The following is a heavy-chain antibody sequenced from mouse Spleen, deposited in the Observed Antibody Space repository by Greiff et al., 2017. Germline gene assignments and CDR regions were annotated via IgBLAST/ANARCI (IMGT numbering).Heavy chain of an antibody. CDR3: AVAYYSNFHFDY. V-gene: IGHV1-55*01. CDR1: GYTFTSYW. J-gene: IGHJ2*01. CDR2: IYPGSGST. D-gene: IGHD2-5*01. Sequence: QVQLQQPGAELVKPGASVKMSCKASGYTFTSYWITWVKQRPGQGLEWIGDIYPGSGSTNYNEKFKSKATLTVDTSSSTAYMQLSSLTSEDSAVYYCAVAYYSNFHFDYWGQGTTLTVSS.